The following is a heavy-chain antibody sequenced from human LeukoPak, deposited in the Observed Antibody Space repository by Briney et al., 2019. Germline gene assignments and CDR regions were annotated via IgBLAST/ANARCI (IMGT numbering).Heavy chain of an antibody. D-gene: IGHD2-15*01. CDR2: IKQDGSEK. CDR3: AREGFAAASDI. CDR1: QFIFSNYW. J-gene: IGHJ3*02. V-gene: IGHV3-7*01. Sequence: GGSLRLSCAASQFIFSNYWMAWVRQAPGKGLEWVANIKQDGSEKYYVDSVKGRFTISRDNAKNSLYLQMDSLRAEDTAVYYCAREGFAAASDIWGQGTMVTVSS.